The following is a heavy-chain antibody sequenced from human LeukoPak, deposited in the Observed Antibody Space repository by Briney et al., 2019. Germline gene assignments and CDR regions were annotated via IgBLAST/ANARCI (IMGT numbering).Heavy chain of an antibody. CDR1: GGSVSSSTYY. D-gene: IGHD2/OR15-2a*01. CDR2: IYYSGST. J-gene: IGHJ4*02. V-gene: IGHV4-39*01. Sequence: SETLSLTCTVSGGSVSSSTYYRGWIRQPPGKGLEWIGSIYYSGSTYYNPSLESRVTISVDTSNNRFSLKLSSVTAADTSIYYCVRHILGYFYGVDYWGQGTLVTISS. CDR3: VRHILGYFYGVDY.